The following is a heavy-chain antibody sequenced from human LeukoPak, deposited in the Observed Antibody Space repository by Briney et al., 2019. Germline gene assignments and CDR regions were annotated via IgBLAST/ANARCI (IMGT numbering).Heavy chain of an antibody. CDR2: IYQSGST. CDR1: GGSVSTYY. V-gene: IGHV4-59*02. Sequence: SETLSLTCTVSGGSVSTYYWTWIRQPPGKGLEWIGYIYQSGSTNYNPSLKSRVTISVDTSKNQFSLKLSSVTADDTAVYYCARDCTDDAIINCCCGSCYEIPPNWFDPWGQGTLVTVSS. J-gene: IGHJ5*02. D-gene: IGHD2-15*01. CDR3: ARDCTDDAIINCCCGSCYEIPPNWFDP.